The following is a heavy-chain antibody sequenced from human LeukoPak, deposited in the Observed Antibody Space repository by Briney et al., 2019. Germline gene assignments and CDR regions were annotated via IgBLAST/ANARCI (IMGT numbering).Heavy chain of an antibody. CDR2: INSDGSST. J-gene: IGHJ4*02. D-gene: IGHD2-8*01. CDR1: GFPFSSYW. CDR3: AREIMAVGGTSDY. Sequence: PGGSLRLSCAASGFPFSSYWMHWVRQAPGKGLVWVSRINSDGSSTSYADSVKGRFTISRDNAKNTLYLQMNSLRAEDTAVYYCAREIMAVGGTSDYWGQGTLVTVSS. V-gene: IGHV3-74*01.